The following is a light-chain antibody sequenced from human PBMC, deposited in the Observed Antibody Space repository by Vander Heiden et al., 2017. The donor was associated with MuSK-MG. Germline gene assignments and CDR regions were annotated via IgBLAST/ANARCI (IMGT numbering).Light chain of an antibody. CDR1: KLGNKY. V-gene: IGLV3-1*01. CDR2: QND. Sequence: FDLTQPPSVSVSPGQTATIACSGDKLGNKYASWFQQKAGQSPVLIIFQNDKRPSGIPERFSGSNSGNTATLTISGAQPMDEADYYCQAWDSSAAVFGGGTKVTV. J-gene: IGLJ2*01. CDR3: QAWDSSAAV.